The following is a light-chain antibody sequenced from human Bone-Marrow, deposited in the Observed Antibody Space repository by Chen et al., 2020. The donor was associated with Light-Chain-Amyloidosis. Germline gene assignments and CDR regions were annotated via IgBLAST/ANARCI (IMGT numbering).Light chain of an antibody. CDR1: QTISNNY. Sequence: EIVLTQSPGTLSLSPGEGANLSCRASQTISNNYLTWYQQRFVQAPWLPFYGSASRTTGIPDRFTGSGSGTDFTHTNNILEPEDFAKCYNQPYVTSPLTFGGGTKVKIK. V-gene: IGKV3-20*01. J-gene: IGKJ4*01. CDR3: QPYVTSPLT. CDR2: GSA.